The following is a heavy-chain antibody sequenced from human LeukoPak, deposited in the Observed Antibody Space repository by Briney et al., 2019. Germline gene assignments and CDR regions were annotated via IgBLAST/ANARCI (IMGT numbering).Heavy chain of an antibody. V-gene: IGHV3-15*01. CDR3: TTGYCSSTSCYGGNY. J-gene: IGHJ4*02. CDR1: GFTFSNAW. Sequence: PGGSLRLSCAASGFTFSNAWMSWVRQAPGKGLGWVGRIKSKTDGGTTDYAAPVKGRFTISRDDSENTLYLQMNSLKTEDTAMYYCTTGYCSSTSCYGGNYWGQGTLVTVSS. CDR2: IKSKTDGGTT. D-gene: IGHD2-2*01.